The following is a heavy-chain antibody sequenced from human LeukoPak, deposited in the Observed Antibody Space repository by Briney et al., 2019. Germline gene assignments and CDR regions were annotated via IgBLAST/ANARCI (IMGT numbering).Heavy chain of an antibody. J-gene: IGHJ3*02. CDR3: ARDPGYYGSGTRGAFDI. Sequence: ASVKVSCKASGYTFTSYGISWVRQAPGQGLEWMGWISAYNGNTNYAQKLQGRVTMTTDTSTSTAYMGLRSLRSDDTAVYYCARDPGYYGSGTRGAFDIWGQGTMVTVSS. D-gene: IGHD3-10*01. CDR1: GYTFTSYG. V-gene: IGHV1-18*01. CDR2: ISAYNGNT.